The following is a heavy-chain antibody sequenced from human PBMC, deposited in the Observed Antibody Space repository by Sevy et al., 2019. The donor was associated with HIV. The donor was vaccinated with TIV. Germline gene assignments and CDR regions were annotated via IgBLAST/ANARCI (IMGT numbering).Heavy chain of an antibody. J-gene: IGHJ4*02. D-gene: IGHD6-19*01. Sequence: SETLSLTCTVSGGSISSSSYYWGWIRQPPGKGLEWIGSIYYSGSTYYNPSLKSRVTISVDTSKNQFSLKLSSVTAADTAVYYCARHDQPVAGQYYFYYWGQGTLVTVSS. CDR1: GGSISSSSYY. V-gene: IGHV4-39*01. CDR2: IYYSGST. CDR3: ARHDQPVAGQYYFYY.